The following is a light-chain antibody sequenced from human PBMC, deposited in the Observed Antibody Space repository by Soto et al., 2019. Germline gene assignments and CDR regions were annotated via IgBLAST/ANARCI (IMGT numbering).Light chain of an antibody. Sequence: QSALTQPASVSGSPGQSITLSCTGTSSDIGGYDYVSWYQRHPGKAPKLIIYDVNNRPSGVSNRFSGSKSGNTASLTISGPQAEYEADYYCTSYASGSSHVVFGGGTQLTVL. V-gene: IGLV2-14*01. CDR1: SSDIGGYDY. CDR2: DVN. J-gene: IGLJ2*01. CDR3: TSYASGSSHVV.